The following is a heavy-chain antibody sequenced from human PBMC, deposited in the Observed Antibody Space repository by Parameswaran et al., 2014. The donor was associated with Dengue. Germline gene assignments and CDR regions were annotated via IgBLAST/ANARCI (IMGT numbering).Heavy chain of an antibody. D-gene: IGHD3-10*01. CDR3: AKDKGSSMVRGVIIAFDY. CDR2: ISGSGGST. Sequence: VRQAPGKGLEWVSAISGSGGSTYYADSVKGRFTISRDNSKNTLYLQMNSLRAEDTAVYYCAKDKGSSMVRGVIIAFDYWGQGTLVTVSS. V-gene: IGHV3-23*01. J-gene: IGHJ4*02.